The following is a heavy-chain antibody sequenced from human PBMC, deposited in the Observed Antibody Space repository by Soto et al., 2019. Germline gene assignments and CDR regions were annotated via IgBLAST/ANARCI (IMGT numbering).Heavy chain of an antibody. CDR3: ARDRPYCSGGSCYPLNWFDP. CDR2: INAGNGNT. CDR1: GYTFTSYA. J-gene: IGHJ5*02. D-gene: IGHD2-15*01. V-gene: IGHV1-3*01. Sequence: GASVKVSCKASGYTFTSYAMHWVRQAPGRRLEWMGWINAGNGNTKYSQKFQGRVTITRDTSASTAYMELSSLRSEDTAVYYCARDRPYCSGGSCYPLNWFDPWGQGTLVTVSS.